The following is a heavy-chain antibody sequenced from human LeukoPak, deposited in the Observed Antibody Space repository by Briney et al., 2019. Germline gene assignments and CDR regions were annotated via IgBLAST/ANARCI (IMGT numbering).Heavy chain of an antibody. D-gene: IGHD3-22*01. CDR1: GGSISSISSNNYH. Sequence: SETLSLTCIVSGGSISSISSNNYHWGWIRQPPGKGLEWIGSIYYSGSTYYNPSLKSRVTISVDTSKNQFSLKLSSVTAADTAVYYCACGDYYDSSGPYAFDIWGQGTMVTVSS. V-gene: IGHV4-39*01. J-gene: IGHJ3*02. CDR2: IYYSGST. CDR3: ACGDYYDSSGPYAFDI.